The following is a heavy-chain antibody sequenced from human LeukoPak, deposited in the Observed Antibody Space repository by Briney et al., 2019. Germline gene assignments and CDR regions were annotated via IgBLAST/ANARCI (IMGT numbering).Heavy chain of an antibody. J-gene: IGHJ4*02. CDR3: ARYVLLMDY. V-gene: IGHV3-11*01. Sequence: GGSLRLSCAASGFSFSDHHMSWVRQVPGKGLEWLAYISRDGNIIVYADSVKGRFTISRDNAKQSVYLEMKSLRPEDTAVYYCARYVLLMDYWGQGTLVTVSS. CDR2: ISRDGNII. D-gene: IGHD3-16*01. CDR1: GFSFSDHH.